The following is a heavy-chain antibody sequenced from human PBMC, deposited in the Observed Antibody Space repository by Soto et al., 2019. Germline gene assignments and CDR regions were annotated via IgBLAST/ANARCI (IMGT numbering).Heavy chain of an antibody. Sequence: EVQLVESGGGLIQPGGSLRLSCAASGFTVSSNYMSWVRQAPGKGLEWVSVIYSGGSTYYADSVKGRFTISRDNSKNTLYLQMNSLRAGDTAVYYCPRDRAFLGSSGSVHAFDIWGQGTMVTVSS. CDR2: IYSGGST. V-gene: IGHV3-53*01. J-gene: IGHJ3*02. CDR1: GFTVSSNY. D-gene: IGHD3-22*01. CDR3: PRDRAFLGSSGSVHAFDI.